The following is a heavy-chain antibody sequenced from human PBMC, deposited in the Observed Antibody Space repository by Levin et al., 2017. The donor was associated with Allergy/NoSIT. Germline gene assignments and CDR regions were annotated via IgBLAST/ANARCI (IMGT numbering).Heavy chain of an antibody. J-gene: IGHJ6*02. D-gene: IGHD3-10*01. CDR1: GYSFTSYW. Sequence: GESLKISCKGSGYSFTSYWIGWVRQMPGKGLEWMGIIYPGDSDTRYSPSFQGQVTISADKSISTAYLQWSSLKASDTAIYYCARHAGRATYYYYSMDVWGQGTTDT. CDR2: IYPGDSDT. V-gene: IGHV5-51*01. CDR3: ARHAGRATYYYYSMDV.